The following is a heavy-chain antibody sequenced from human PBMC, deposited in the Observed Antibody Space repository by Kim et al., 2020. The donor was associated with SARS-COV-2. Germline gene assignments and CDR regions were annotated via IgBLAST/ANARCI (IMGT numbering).Heavy chain of an antibody. CDR2: IKSKTDGGTT. Sequence: GGSLRLSCAASGFTFSNAWMSWVRQAPGKGLEWVGRIKSKTDGGTTDYAAPVKGRFTISRDDSKNTLYLQMNSLKTEDTAVYYCTTAYYYDSSGYYRSYYYGMDVCGQGSTVTVSS. V-gene: IGHV3-15*01. J-gene: IGHJ6*02. CDR3: TTAYYYDSSGYYRSYYYGMDV. CDR1: GFTFSNAW. D-gene: IGHD3-22*01.